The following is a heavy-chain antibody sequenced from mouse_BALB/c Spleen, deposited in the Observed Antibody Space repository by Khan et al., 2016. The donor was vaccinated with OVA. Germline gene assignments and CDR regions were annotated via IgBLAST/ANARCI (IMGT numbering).Heavy chain of an antibody. Sequence: EVQLQESGPGLVKPSQSLSLTCTVTGYSITSDYAWNWIRQFPGKKLEWMGYISYSGSTNYNPSLKSRISITRDTSKNQFFLQLNSVTTDDTATYYCASDGSRYNYAMDYWGQGTSVTVSS. CDR3: ASDGSRYNYAMDY. CDR2: ISYSGST. V-gene: IGHV3-2*02. CDR1: GYSITSDYA. J-gene: IGHJ4*01. D-gene: IGHD2-3*01.